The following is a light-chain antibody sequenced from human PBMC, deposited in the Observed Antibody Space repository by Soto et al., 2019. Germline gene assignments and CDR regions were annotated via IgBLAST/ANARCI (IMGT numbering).Light chain of an antibody. Sequence: DIQMTQSPSSLSASVGDRVTITCRASQSISSYLNWYQQKPGKAPQLLIYAASSLQSGVPSRFSGSGSGTDFALTISSLQPEDFATYYCQHSYSTPPWTFGQGTKVEIK. CDR3: QHSYSTPPWT. CDR1: QSISSY. J-gene: IGKJ1*01. V-gene: IGKV1-39*01. CDR2: AAS.